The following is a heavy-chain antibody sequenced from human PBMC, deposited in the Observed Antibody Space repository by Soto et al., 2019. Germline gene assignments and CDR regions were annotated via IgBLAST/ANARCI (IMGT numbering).Heavy chain of an antibody. J-gene: IGHJ4*02. V-gene: IGHV1-2*02. CDR1: LYTFNANF. Sequence: AAVQVSCQDSLYTFNANFLHCVRQAPGQQFEWMGWINPKSGGTKYPQNFQGRVTMTRDTSLSTVYMTLSGLTSDDTAVYYCARDLARGAGSEGFDDWGQGTLVTVSS. CDR2: INPKSGGT. D-gene: IGHD1-26*01. CDR3: ARDLARGAGSEGFDD.